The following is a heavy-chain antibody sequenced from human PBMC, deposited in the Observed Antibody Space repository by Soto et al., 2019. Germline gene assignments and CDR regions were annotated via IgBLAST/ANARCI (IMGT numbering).Heavy chain of an antibody. V-gene: IGHV4-61*01. Sequence: SETLSLTCTVSGGAVSSGTYYWSWIRQPPGKGLEWVGHIYFTGSTNYNPSLKSRVTMSLDTSRNQFSLKLSSVTAADTAVYYCTRGPPRVQWFDPWGLGTLVTVSS. J-gene: IGHJ5*02. CDR3: TRGPPRVQWFDP. CDR2: IYFTGST. CDR1: GGAVSSGTYY.